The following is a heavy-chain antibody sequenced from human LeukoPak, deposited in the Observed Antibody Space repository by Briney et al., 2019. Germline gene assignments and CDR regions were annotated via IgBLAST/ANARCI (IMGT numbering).Heavy chain of an antibody. Sequence: VGSLRLSCAASGFNFSDYEMNWLRQAPGKGLEWLSYTSTGGRTVKYADSVKGRFTISRDNARSSLYLQMTNLRVEDTAVYFCARGGTVNYYFDHWGQGILVAVSS. J-gene: IGHJ4*02. V-gene: IGHV3-48*03. CDR1: GFNFSDYE. CDR2: TSTGGRTV. CDR3: ARGGTVNYYFDH. D-gene: IGHD4-17*01.